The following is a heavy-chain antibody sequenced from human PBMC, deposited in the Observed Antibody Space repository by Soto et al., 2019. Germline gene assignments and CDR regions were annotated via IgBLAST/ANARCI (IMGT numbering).Heavy chain of an antibody. CDR2: IYHTGTT. CDR1: GDSISSNNW. J-gene: IGHJ3*01. V-gene: IGHV4-4*02. CDR3: AKDSGGSDAPDT. Sequence: QVQLQESGPGLVKPSGTLSLTCAVSGDSISSNNWWSWVRQSPEKGLEWIGEIYHTGTTNYNPSLNGRVTISVDKSMNQFSLKLTSMTAADSAVYYCAKDSGGSDAPDTWGQGTMVTVSS. D-gene: IGHD5-12*01.